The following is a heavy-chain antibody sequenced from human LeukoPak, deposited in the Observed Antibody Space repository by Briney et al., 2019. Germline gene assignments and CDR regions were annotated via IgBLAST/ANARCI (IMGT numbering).Heavy chain of an antibody. CDR3: ARDEGSSENWNYAQY. J-gene: IGHJ4*02. D-gene: IGHD1-7*01. CDR2: IKQDGSEK. Sequence: PGGSLRLSWAASGFTFSTYNMNWVRQAPGKGRGWVANIKQDGSEKYYVDSVKGRFTISRDNAQNSLYLQMNSLRAEDTAVYYCARDEGSSENWNYAQYWGQGTLVTVSS. CDR1: GFTFSTYN. V-gene: IGHV3-7*01.